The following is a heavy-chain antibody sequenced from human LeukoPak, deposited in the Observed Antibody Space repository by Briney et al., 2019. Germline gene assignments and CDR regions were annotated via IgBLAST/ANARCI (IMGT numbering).Heavy chain of an antibody. D-gene: IGHD1-26*01. CDR3: ARRFKQDVLGTTMGWFDP. J-gene: IGHJ5*02. Sequence: GASVKVSCKASNYTFTSYGISWVRQAPGQGPEWMGWISAYNGNTNYAQKIQGRVTMTTDPSTSTVYMELKSLRSDDTAVYYCARRFKQDVLGTTMGWFDPWGQGTLITVSS. CDR1: NYTFTSYG. CDR2: ISAYNGNT. V-gene: IGHV1-18*01.